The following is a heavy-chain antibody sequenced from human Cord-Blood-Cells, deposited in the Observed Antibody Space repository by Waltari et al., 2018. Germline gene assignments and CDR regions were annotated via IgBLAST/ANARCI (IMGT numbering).Heavy chain of an antibody. Sequence: QVQLVQSGVEVKKPGSSVKVSCKASGGTFSSYAISWVRQAPGQGLEWMGGIIPIFGTANYAQKFQGRVTITADKSTSTAYMELSSLRSEDTAVYYCARTPNSGSYTYYFDYWGQGTLVTVSS. D-gene: IGHD1-26*01. J-gene: IGHJ4*02. CDR3: ARTPNSGSYTYYFDY. V-gene: IGHV1-69*06. CDR2: IIPIFGTA. CDR1: GGTFSSYA.